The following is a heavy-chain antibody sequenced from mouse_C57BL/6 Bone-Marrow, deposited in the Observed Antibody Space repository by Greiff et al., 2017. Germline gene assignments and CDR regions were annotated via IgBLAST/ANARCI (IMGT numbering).Heavy chain of an antibody. J-gene: IGHJ4*01. CDR2: IYPRSGNT. CDR1: GYTFTSYG. Sequence: QVQLKESGAELARPGASVKLSCKASGYTFTSYGISWVKQRTGQGLEWIGEIYPRSGNTYYNEKFKGKATLTADKSSSTAYMELRSLTSEDSAVYFCARGGGLYEYDGWEDYWGQGTSVTVSS. V-gene: IGHV1-81*01. CDR3: ARGGGLYEYDGWEDY. D-gene: IGHD2-4*01.